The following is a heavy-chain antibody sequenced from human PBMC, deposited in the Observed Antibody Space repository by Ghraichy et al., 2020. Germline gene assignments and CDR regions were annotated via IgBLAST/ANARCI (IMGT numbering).Heavy chain of an antibody. V-gene: IGHV1-2*04. Sequence: ASVKVSCKASGYTFTGYYMHWVRQAPGQGLEWMGWINPNSGGTNYAQKFQGWVTMTRDTSISTAYMELSRLRSDDTAVYYCAREPANHGRLWYFDLWGRGTLVTVSS. CDR1: GYTFTGYY. D-gene: IGHD2-2*01. CDR2: INPNSGGT. J-gene: IGHJ2*01. CDR3: AREPANHGRLWYFDL.